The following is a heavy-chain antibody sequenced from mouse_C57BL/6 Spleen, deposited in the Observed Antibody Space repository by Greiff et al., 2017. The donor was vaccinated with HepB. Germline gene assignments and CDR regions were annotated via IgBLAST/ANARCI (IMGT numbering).Heavy chain of an antibody. Sequence: VQLQQSGAELVKPGASVKMSCKASGYTFTSYWITWVKQRPGQGLEWIGDIYPGSGSTNYNEKFKSKATLTLDTSSSTAYMQLSSLTSEDSAVYYCARGDYDYDLYAMDYWGQGTSVTVSS. V-gene: IGHV1-55*01. CDR1: GYTFTSYW. CDR2: IYPGSGST. CDR3: ARGDYDYDLYAMDY. J-gene: IGHJ4*01. D-gene: IGHD2-4*01.